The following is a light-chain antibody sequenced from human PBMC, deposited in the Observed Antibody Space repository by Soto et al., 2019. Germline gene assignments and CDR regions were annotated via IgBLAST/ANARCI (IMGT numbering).Light chain of an antibody. CDR3: AAWDDGLSGPV. V-gene: IGLV1-47*01. Sequence: QSVLTQPPSASGTPGQRVTISCSGSISNIERYYVYWYQHLPGTAPKLLIYRDNQRPSGVPDRFSGSKSGTSASLAISGLRSEDEADYYCAAWDDGLSGPVFGGGTKLTVL. CDR1: ISNIERYY. J-gene: IGLJ2*01. CDR2: RDN.